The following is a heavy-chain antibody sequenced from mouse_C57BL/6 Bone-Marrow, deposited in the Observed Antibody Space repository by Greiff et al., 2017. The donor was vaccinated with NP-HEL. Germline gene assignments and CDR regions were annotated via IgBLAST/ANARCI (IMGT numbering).Heavy chain of an antibody. D-gene: IGHD1-1*01. CDR3: ARHRYYVSSYAMDY. J-gene: IGHJ4*01. CDR1: EYEFPSHD. CDR2: INSDGGST. Sequence: LMESGGGLVQPGVSLKLSCESNEYEFPSHDMSWVRKTPEKRLELVAAINSDGGSTYYPDTMERRFIISRDNTKKTLYLQRSSLRSEDTALYYCARHRYYVSSYAMDYWGQGTSVTVSS. V-gene: IGHV5-2*01.